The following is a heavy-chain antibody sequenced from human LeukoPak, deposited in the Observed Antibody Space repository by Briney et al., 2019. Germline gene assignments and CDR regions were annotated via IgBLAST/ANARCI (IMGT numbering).Heavy chain of an antibody. V-gene: IGHV3-53*01. Sequence: GGSLRLSCAASGFTVSDNYMSWVRQAPGKGLEWASVMYSRGDTYYANSVKGRFTFSRDISKNTLYLQMNGLRTEDTAMYYCARDAPQVPAAGVLASWGQGTLVIVSS. J-gene: IGHJ5*02. CDR1: GFTVSDNY. CDR2: MYSRGDT. D-gene: IGHD6-13*01. CDR3: ARDAPQVPAAGVLAS.